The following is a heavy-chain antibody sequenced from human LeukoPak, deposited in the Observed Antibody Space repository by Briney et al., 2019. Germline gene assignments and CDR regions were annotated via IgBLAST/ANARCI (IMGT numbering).Heavy chain of an antibody. CDR1: GYTFTGYY. V-gene: IGHV1-2*02. CDR2: INPNSGGT. CDR3: ARASYGGGYVVH. D-gene: IGHD5-12*01. Sequence: ASVKVSCKASGYTFTGYYMHWVRQAPGQGLEWMGWINPNSGGTNYAQKFQGRVTMTRNTSISTAYMELSSLRSEDTAVYYCARASYGGGYVVHWGQGTLVTVSS. J-gene: IGHJ5*02.